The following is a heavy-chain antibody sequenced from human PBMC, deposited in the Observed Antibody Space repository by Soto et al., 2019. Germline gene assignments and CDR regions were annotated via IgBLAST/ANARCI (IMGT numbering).Heavy chain of an antibody. CDR2: INHSGST. CDR3: ARAQRPGYCSSTSFYEHQLQKNFDY. D-gene: IGHD2-2*01. V-gene: IGHV4-34*01. CDR1: GGSFSGYY. Sequence: SETLSLTCAVYGGSFSGYYWSWIRQPPGKGLEWIGEINHSGSTNYNPSLKSRVTISVDTSKNQFSLKLSSVTAADTAVYYCARAQRPGYCSSTSFYEHQLQKNFDYRGQGTLVTVSS. J-gene: IGHJ4*02.